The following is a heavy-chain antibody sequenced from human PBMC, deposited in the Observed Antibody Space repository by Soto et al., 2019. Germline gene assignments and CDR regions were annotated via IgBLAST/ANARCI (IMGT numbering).Heavy chain of an antibody. CDR3: ARGGGSGSYFPPYYYYYMDV. V-gene: IGHV4-4*02. CDR2: IYNSGST. J-gene: IGHJ6*03. CDR1: SGSISSSNW. D-gene: IGHD3-10*01. Sequence: QVQLQESGPGLVKPSGTLSLTCAVSSGSISSSNWWSWVRQPPGKGLEWIGVIYNSGSTNYNPTLKSRVTISVDKSKNQFSLKLRSVTAAAAAVYYCARGGGSGSYFPPYYYYYMDVWGKGTTVTVSS.